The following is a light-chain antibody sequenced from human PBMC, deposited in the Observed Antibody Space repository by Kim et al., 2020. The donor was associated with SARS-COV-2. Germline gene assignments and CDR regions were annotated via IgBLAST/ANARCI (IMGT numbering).Light chain of an antibody. V-gene: IGKV1-12*01. CDR3: QQSYSLPLT. Sequence: ASVGDRVTITCRASGVISTWLAWYQQKPGKAPKLLIYAASDLQRGVPSRFSASGSGTVFTLTIDNLQPEDFGTYFCQQSYSLPLTFGPGTKVDIK. J-gene: IGKJ3*01. CDR1: GVISTW. CDR2: AAS.